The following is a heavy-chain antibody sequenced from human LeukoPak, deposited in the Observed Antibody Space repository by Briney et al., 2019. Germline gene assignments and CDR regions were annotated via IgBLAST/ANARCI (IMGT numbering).Heavy chain of an antibody. J-gene: IGHJ6*02. V-gene: IGHV1-18*01. CDR2: IGTYKGDT. CDR1: GYTFTSDG. D-gene: IGHD3-22*01. Sequence: ASVKVSCKTSGYTFTSDGISWVRQAPGQGLEWMGWIGTYKGDTNYAQMFQGRVTMTTDTSTSTAYMELKNLRSDDTAVYYCARTPGMVVVKTFYCMDVWGQGTTVTVSS. CDR3: ARTPGMVVVKTFYCMDV.